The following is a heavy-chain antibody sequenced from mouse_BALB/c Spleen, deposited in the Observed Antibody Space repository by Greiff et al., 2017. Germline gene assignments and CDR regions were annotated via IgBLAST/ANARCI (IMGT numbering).Heavy chain of an antibody. CDR2: ISSGSSTI. J-gene: IGHJ2*01. V-gene: IGHV5-17*02. Sequence: EVMLVESGGGLVQPGGSRKLSCAASGFTFSSFGMHWVRQAPEKGLEWVAYISSGSSTIYYADTVKGRFTISRDNPKNTLFLQMTSLRSEDTAMYYCAREGGGTEGFDYWGQGTTLTVSS. D-gene: IGHD3-3*01. CDR1: GFTFSSFG. CDR3: AREGGGTEGFDY.